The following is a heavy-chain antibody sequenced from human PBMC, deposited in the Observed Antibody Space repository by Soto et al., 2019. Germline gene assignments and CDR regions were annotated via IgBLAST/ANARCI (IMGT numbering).Heavy chain of an antibody. J-gene: IGHJ4*02. CDR3: ARAPYSSSYYFDY. Sequence: GGSLRLSCAASGFTFSSYSMNWVRQAPGKGLEWVSSISSSSSYIYYADSVKGRFTISRDNAKNSLYLQMNRLRAEDTAVYYCARAPYSSSYYFDYWGQGTLVTVSS. CDR2: ISSSSSYI. D-gene: IGHD6-6*01. CDR1: GFTFSSYS. V-gene: IGHV3-21*01.